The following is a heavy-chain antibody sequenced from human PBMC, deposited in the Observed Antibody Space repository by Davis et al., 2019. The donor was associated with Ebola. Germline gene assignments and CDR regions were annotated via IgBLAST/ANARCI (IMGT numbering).Heavy chain of an antibody. J-gene: IGHJ4*02. CDR1: GFTFSSYS. CDR3: VNLDGDIFDY. Sequence: GESLKISCAASGFTFSSYSMNWVRQAPGKGLEWVSSISSSSSYIYYADSVKGRFTISRDNSKNTLYLQMSSLRAEDTAVYYCVNLDGDIFDYWGQGTLVTVSS. V-gene: IGHV3-21*01. CDR2: ISSSSSYI. D-gene: IGHD3-9*01.